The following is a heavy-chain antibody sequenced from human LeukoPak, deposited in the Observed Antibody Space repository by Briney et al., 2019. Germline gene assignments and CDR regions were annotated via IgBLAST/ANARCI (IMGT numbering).Heavy chain of an antibody. J-gene: IGHJ4*02. V-gene: IGHV3-7*01. CDR1: GFTFSSYS. Sequence: GGSLRLSCAASGFTFSSYSMNWVRQAPGKGLEWVANIKQDGSEKYHVDSVKGRFTISRDNAKSSLYLQMNSLRAEDTAVYYCARDGGYCSGGSCWDYWGQGTLVTVSS. CDR2: IKQDGSEK. D-gene: IGHD2-15*01. CDR3: ARDGGYCSGGSCWDY.